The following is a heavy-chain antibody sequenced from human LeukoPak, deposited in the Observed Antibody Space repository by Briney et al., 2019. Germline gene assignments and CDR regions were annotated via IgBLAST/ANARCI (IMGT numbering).Heavy chain of an antibody. Sequence: PGGSLRLSCAASGFTFSSYAMSWVRQAPGKGLEWVSGILASGSTTYYADSVKGRFTISRDNSKNTLYLQMNSLRVGDTAIYYCAKRALSSSSGPFDYWGQGTLVTVSS. CDR2: ILASGSTT. CDR3: AKRALSSSSGPFDY. J-gene: IGHJ4*02. D-gene: IGHD6-6*01. V-gene: IGHV3-23*01. CDR1: GFTFSSYA.